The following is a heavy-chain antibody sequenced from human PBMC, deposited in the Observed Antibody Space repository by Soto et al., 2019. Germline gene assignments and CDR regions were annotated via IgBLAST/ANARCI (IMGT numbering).Heavy chain of an antibody. CDR3: AYLPCSGGSCYWFSFSGMDV. Sequence: QITLKESGPTLVKPTQTLTLTCTFSGFSLSTSGVGVAWIRQPPGQALEWLGLIYWDDDKRYRSSLESRLTITTDTSKNQVVLTMTNMDSVDTATYYFAYLPCSGGSCYWFSFSGMDVWGQGTTVTVSS. D-gene: IGHD2-15*01. CDR1: GFSLSTSGVG. V-gene: IGHV2-5*02. J-gene: IGHJ6*02. CDR2: IYWDDDK.